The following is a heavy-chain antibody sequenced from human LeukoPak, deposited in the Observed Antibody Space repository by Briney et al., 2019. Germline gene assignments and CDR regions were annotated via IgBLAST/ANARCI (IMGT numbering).Heavy chain of an antibody. J-gene: IGHJ4*02. CDR2: INPSGGST. CDR3: ARPSIDYDSSGMFDY. Sequence: ASVKVSCKASGYTFTSYYMHWVRQAPGQGLEWMGIINPSGGSTSYAQKFQGRVTMTRDMSTSTVYMELSSLRSEDTAVYYCARPSIDYDSSGMFDYWGQGTLVTVSS. D-gene: IGHD3-22*01. CDR1: GYTFTSYY. V-gene: IGHV1-46*01.